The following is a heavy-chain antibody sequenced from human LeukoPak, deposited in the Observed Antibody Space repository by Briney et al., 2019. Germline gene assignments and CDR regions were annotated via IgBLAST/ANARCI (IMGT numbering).Heavy chain of an antibody. CDR3: ARTSPEYYFDY. CDR1: GGSISSYY. CDR2: IYTSGST. V-gene: IGHV4-4*07. J-gene: IGHJ4*02. Sequence: SETLSLTRTGSGGSISSYYWSWIRQPAGKGLEWIGRIYTSGSTNYNPSLKSRVTMSVDTSKNQFSPKQRSVTAADTGVYYCARTSPEYYFDYWGQGTLVTVSS.